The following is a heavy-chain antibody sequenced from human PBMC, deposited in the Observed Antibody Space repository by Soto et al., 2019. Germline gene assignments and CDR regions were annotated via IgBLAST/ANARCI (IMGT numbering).Heavy chain of an antibody. J-gene: IGHJ4*02. CDR3: ARDLRVIAAAGFQFRY. V-gene: IGHV3-30-3*01. CDR1: GFTFSSYV. CDR2: ISYDGSNK. D-gene: IGHD6-13*01. Sequence: QVQLVESGGGVVQPGRSLRLSCAASGFTFSSYVMHWVRQAPGKGLEWVAVISYDGSNKYYADSVKGRFTISRDNSKNTLYLQMNSLRAEDTAVYYCARDLRVIAAAGFQFRYWGQGTLVTVSS.